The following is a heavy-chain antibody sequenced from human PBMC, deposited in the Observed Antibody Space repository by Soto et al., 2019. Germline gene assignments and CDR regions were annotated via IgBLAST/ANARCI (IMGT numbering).Heavy chain of an antibody. Sequence: VQLSESGGGLVQPGGSLRLSCAASGFTFSSSAMSWVRQAPGKGLEWVSTFRESGGTTHYADSVKGRFTISRDTSKNMLYLQMNSLRAEDTAIYYGAKDSHWAIISATHDSWGQGTLVTVSS. CDR3: AKDSHWAIISATHDS. CDR2: FRESGGTT. V-gene: IGHV3-23*01. D-gene: IGHD2-2*01. CDR1: GFTFSSSA. J-gene: IGHJ4*02.